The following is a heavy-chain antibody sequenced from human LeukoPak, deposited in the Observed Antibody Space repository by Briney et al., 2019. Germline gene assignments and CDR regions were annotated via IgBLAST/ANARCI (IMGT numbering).Heavy chain of an antibody. CDR2: ISYDGSNK. Sequence: GGSLRLSCAASGFTFSSYAMHWVRQAPGKGLEWVAVISYDGSNKYYADSVKGRFTISRDNSKNTLYLQMNSLRAEDTAVYYCAKQDGDYDDAFDIWGQGTMVTVSS. D-gene: IGHD4-17*01. CDR3: AKQDGDYDDAFDI. CDR1: GFTFSSYA. V-gene: IGHV3-30*04. J-gene: IGHJ3*02.